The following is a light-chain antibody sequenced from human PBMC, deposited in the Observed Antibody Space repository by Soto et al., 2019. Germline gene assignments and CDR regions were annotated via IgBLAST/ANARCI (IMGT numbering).Light chain of an antibody. V-gene: IGLV2-11*01. CDR1: SSDFGGYNY. CDR2: DVS. J-gene: IGLJ1*01. CDR3: CSYAGTFYV. Sequence: QSALTQPRSVSGSPGQSVTVSCTGTSSDFGGYNYVSWYQHHPGNAPKLMIYDVSERPSGVPDRFSGSKSGNTASLTISGLQAEDEADYYCCSYAGTFYVFGTGTKVTVL.